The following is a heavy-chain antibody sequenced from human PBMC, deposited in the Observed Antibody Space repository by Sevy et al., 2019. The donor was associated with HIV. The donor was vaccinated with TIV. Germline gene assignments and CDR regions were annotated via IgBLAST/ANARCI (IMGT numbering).Heavy chain of an antibody. J-gene: IGHJ4*02. CDR3: ARNSGSYYGAYFDY. V-gene: IGHV3-53*01. CDR2: IYSGGST. CDR1: GFTVSSNY. Sequence: GGSLRLSCAASGFTVSSNYMSWVRQAPGKGLEWVSVIYSGGSTYYADSVKGRFTISRDNSKNTLYLQMNGLGAEDTAGYYCARNSGSYYGAYFDYWGQGTLVTVSS. D-gene: IGHD1-26*01.